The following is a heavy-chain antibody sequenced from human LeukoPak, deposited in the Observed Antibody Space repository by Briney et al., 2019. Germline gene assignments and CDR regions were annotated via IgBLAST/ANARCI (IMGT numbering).Heavy chain of an antibody. CDR3: AKDPGDIVVVPTAIWN. J-gene: IGHJ4*02. D-gene: IGHD2-2*01. V-gene: IGHV3-30*18. CDR1: GFTFSSYG. CDR2: ISYDGSNK. Sequence: GGSPRLSCAASGFTFSSYGMHWVRQAPGKGLEWVAVISYDGSNKYYADSVKGRFTISRDNSKNTLYLQMNSLRAEDTAVYYCAKDPGDIVVVPTAIWNWGQGTLVTVSS.